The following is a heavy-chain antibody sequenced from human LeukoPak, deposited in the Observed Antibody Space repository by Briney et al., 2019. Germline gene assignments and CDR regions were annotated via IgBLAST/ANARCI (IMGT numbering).Heavy chain of an antibody. CDR1: GYTFTSYG. CDR2: INPSGGST. Sequence: ASVKVSCKASGYTFTSYGISWVRQAPGQGLEWMGIINPSGGSTSYAQKFQGRVTMTRDTSTSTVYMELSSLRSEDTAVYYCALGGSQVAATIRITLIVVVTGVDAFDIWGQGTMVTVSS. J-gene: IGHJ3*02. V-gene: IGHV1-46*03. CDR3: ALGGSQVAATIRITLIVVVTGVDAFDI. D-gene: IGHD3-22*01.